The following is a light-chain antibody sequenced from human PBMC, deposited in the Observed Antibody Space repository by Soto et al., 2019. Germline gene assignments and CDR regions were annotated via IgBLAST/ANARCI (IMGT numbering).Light chain of an antibody. V-gene: IGKV1-39*01. CDR3: QQSYSTLVT. J-gene: IGKJ3*01. CDR1: QSISSS. CDR2: AAA. Sequence: DVQMTPPPSSLSASVVDRVTITCRASQSISSSLYWCQQKTGKAHNLLTYAAASLQSGVTSRFSGNGSGTDYTLTISSLRPEEFATDYYQQSYSTLVTFGPATKVDIK.